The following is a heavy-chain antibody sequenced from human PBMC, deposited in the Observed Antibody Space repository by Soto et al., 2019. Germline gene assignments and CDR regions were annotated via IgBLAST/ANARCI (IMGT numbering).Heavy chain of an antibody. CDR2: INIDGSGT. CDR1: VFTVASNY. Sequence: PGGSLRLSCAASVFTVASNYMSWFRQAPGKGLVWVSRINIDGSGTTYADSVKGRFTISRDNAKNTVFLEMKNLRAEDTAVYYCARDSYAPHVWGQGTTVTVSS. V-gene: IGHV3-74*03. D-gene: IGHD4-17*01. J-gene: IGHJ6*02. CDR3: ARDSYAPHV.